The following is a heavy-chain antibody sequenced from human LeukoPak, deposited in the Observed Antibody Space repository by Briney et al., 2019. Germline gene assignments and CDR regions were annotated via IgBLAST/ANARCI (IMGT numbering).Heavy chain of an antibody. V-gene: IGHV4-34*01. Sequence: PSETLSLTCAVYGGSFSGYYWSWIRQPPGKGLEWIGEINHSGSTNYNPSLKSRVSISVDTSKNQFSLKLSSVTAADTAVYYCARGPFYYDILTGYYTPPRRAFDIWGQGTMVTVSS. J-gene: IGHJ3*02. D-gene: IGHD3-9*01. CDR1: GGSFSGYY. CDR2: INHSGST. CDR3: ARGPFYYDILTGYYTPPRRAFDI.